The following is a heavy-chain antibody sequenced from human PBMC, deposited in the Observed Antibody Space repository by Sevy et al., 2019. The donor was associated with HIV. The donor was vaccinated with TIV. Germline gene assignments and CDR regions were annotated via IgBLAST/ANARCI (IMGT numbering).Heavy chain of an antibody. CDR2: ISSSSSTI. Sequence: GGSLRLSCAASGFTFSSYSMNWVRQAPGKGLEWVSYISSSSSTIYYADSVKGRFTISRENAKNSLYLQMNSLRAEDTAVYYCARAEAAAGTKQPDAFDIWGQGTMVTVSS. CDR3: ARAEAAAGTKQPDAFDI. D-gene: IGHD6-13*01. CDR1: GFTFSSYS. V-gene: IGHV3-48*01. J-gene: IGHJ3*02.